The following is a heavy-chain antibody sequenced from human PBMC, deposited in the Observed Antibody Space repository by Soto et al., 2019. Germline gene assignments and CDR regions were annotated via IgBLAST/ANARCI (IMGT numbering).Heavy chain of an antibody. CDR3: TTGGGNGALLGY. CDR2: IKSKTDGGAT. D-gene: IGHD1-1*01. J-gene: IGHJ4*02. Sequence: EVQLVESGGDLVKPGGSLRLSCAASGFTFSNAWMNWVRQAPGKGLEWVGRIKSKTDGGATDYAAPVKGRFTISRDDSKNTLFLQMNSLKTEYTAVYFCTTGGGNGALLGYWGQGTLVTVSS. CDR1: GFTFSNAW. V-gene: IGHV3-15*01.